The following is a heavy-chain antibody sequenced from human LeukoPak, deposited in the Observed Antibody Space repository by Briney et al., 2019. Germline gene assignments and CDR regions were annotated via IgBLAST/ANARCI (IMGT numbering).Heavy chain of an antibody. J-gene: IGHJ3*02. CDR3: ATRFGVARTLGAFDI. Sequence: GGSLSVSCAASRFTLRSYALRWVRQAPGRGLEWVSTISGSGGNTNYADSVKGRFTISRDNSKNTLYLQMNSLRAEDTAVYYCATRFGVARTLGAFDIWGQGTMVTVSS. CDR1: RFTLRSYA. V-gene: IGHV3-23*01. CDR2: ISGSGGNT. D-gene: IGHD3-10*01.